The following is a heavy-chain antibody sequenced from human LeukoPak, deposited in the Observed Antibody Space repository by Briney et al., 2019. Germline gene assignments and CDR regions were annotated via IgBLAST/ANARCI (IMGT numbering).Heavy chain of an antibody. CDR1: GGSISSYY. CDR3: ARDMGAPDYGSYSVDY. Sequence: SETLSLTCTVSGGSISSYYWSWIRQPPGKGLEWIGYIYYSGSTNYNPSLKSRVTISVDTSKNQFSLKMTSVTAADTAVYFCARDMGAPDYGSYSVDYWGQGTLVTVSS. CDR2: IYYSGST. V-gene: IGHV4-59*01. J-gene: IGHJ4*02. D-gene: IGHD4-23*01.